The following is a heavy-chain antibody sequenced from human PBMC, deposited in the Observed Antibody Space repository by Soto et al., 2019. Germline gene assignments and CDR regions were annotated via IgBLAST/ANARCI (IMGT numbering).Heavy chain of an antibody. CDR1: GFTFSNYG. CDR3: ATDGAAGAAMGV. V-gene: IGHV3-21*02. D-gene: IGHD6-13*01. J-gene: IGHJ6*02. Sequence: EMKLVESGGGLVKPGGSLRLSCAASGFTFSNYGMNWARQSPGKGLEWVSSISGGGEYVGYADSLKGRLTISRENAKKSLYLQLNSLTADDTAVYYCATDGAAGAAMGVWGQGTTVTVSS. CDR2: ISGGGEYV.